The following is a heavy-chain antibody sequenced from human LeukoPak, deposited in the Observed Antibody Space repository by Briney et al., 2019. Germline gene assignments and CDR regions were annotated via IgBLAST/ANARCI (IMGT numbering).Heavy chain of an antibody. D-gene: IGHD5-12*01. CDR2: INTSGST. Sequence: SETLSLTCTVSGASISSYYWTWIRQPAGKGLEWIGRINTSGSTNYNPSLKSRVTMSADTSKNQFSLKLSSVTAADTAVYYCASQWLINGKIDHWGQGTLVTVSS. CDR3: ASQWLINGKIDH. J-gene: IGHJ4*02. CDR1: GASISSYY. V-gene: IGHV4-4*07.